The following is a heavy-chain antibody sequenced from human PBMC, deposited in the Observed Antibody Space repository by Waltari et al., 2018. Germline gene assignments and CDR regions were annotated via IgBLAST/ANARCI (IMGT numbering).Heavy chain of an antibody. CDR1: GGSFSGYY. CDR2: INHSGST. V-gene: IGHV4-34*01. D-gene: IGHD2-15*01. CDR3: ARGLFRRSGGSCRTCGLQLDP. Sequence: QVQLQQWGAGLLKPSETLSLTCAVYGGSFSGYYCSWIRQPPGTGPEWIGEINHSGSTNYNPSLKSRVTISVDTSKNQFSLKLSSVTAADTAVYYCARGLFRRSGGSCRTCGLQLDPWGQGTLVTVSS. J-gene: IGHJ5*02.